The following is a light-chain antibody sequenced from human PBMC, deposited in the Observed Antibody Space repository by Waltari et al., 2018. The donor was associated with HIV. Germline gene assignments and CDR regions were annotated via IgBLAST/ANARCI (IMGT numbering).Light chain of an antibody. CDR2: QDS. CDR1: NLGDKY. V-gene: IGLV3-1*01. CDR3: QAWDSSTVV. J-gene: IGLJ2*01. Sequence: SYELTQPPSVSVSPGQTASITCSGDNLGDKYACWYKKKPGQSPVLVIYQDSKRHSGIPERFSGSNSGNTATLTISGTQAMDEADYYCQAWDSSTVVFGGGTKLTVL.